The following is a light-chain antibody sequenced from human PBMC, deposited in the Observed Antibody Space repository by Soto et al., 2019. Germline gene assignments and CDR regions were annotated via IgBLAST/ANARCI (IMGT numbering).Light chain of an antibody. V-gene: IGKV1-33*01. J-gene: IGKJ3*01. CDR2: GAS. CDR1: HDISNY. CDR3: QYCDYLPL. Sequence: DIQMTQSPSSLSASVGDRVTITCQASHDISNYLNWYQHKPGKAPKLLIYGASNLETGVPSRFSGSGSGTDFTVTISSLQPEDIATYYCQYCDYLPLFGPGTTVDLK.